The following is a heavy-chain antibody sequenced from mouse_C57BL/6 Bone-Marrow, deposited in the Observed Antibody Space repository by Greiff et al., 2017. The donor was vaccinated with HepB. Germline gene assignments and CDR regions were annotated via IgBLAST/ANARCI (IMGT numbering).Heavy chain of an antibody. J-gene: IGHJ1*03. V-gene: IGHV1-81*01. D-gene: IGHD1-1*01. CDR1: GYTFTSYG. Sequence: QVQLQQSGAELARPGASVKLSCKASGYTFTSYGISWVKQRTGQGLEWIGEIYPRSGNTYYNAKFKGKATLTADKSSSTAYMELRSLTSEDSAVYFSARVHSGIISWYFDVWGTGTTVTVSP. CDR2: IYPRSGNT. CDR3: ARVHSGIISWYFDV.